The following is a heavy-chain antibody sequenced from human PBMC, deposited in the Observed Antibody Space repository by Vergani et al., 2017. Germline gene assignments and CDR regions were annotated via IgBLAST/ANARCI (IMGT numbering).Heavy chain of an antibody. CDR2: IRCSGGST. CDR3: ATVGTSPRYISSWYSNAYV. J-gene: IGHJ6*02. CDR1: GFTFSSYA. Sequence: EVQLLESGGGLVQPGGSLRLSCAASGFTFSSYAMSWVRQAPGKGLEWVSAIRCSGGSTYYADSVKGRFTISRDNSKTTLYLQMNSLRAEDTAVYYWATVGTSPRYISSWYSNAYVWGQGTTVTVSS. D-gene: IGHD6-13*01. V-gene: IGHV3-23*01.